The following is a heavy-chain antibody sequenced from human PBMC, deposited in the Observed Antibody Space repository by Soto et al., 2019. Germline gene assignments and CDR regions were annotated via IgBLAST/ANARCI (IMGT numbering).Heavy chain of an antibody. D-gene: IGHD6-13*01. CDR3: AKPWGSWTYYYYYGMDV. Sequence: GGSLRLSCAASGFTFSSYAMSWVRQAPGKGLEWVSAISGSGGSTYYAASVKGRFTISRDNSKNTLYLQMNSLRAEDTAVYYCAKPWGSWTYYYYYGMDVWGQGTTVTVSS. J-gene: IGHJ6*02. CDR2: ISGSGGST. CDR1: GFTFSSYA. V-gene: IGHV3-23*01.